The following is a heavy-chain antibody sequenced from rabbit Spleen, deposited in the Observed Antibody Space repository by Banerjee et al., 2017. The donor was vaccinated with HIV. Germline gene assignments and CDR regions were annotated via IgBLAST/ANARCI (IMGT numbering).Heavy chain of an antibody. J-gene: IGHJ6*01. Sequence: QEQLEESGGDLVQPEGSLTLTCTPSGFSFSGYWMCWVRQAPGKGLEWIGCIDTDSSRSTYYASWAKGRFTITKTSSTTVTLQMTSLTAADTATYFCARGIPYGFAGDTYPPYAMDLWGPGTLVHRL. CDR2: IDTDSSRST. CDR3: ARGIPYGFAGDTYPPYAMDL. CDR1: GFSFSGYW. V-gene: IGHV1S45*01. D-gene: IGHD6-1*01.